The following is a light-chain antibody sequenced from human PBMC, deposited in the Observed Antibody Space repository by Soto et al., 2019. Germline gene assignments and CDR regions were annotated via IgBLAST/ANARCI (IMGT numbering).Light chain of an antibody. CDR2: KAY. CDR3: QQYNSFPWT. CDR1: HSISSY. V-gene: IGKV1-5*03. Sequence: DVQRTQSPSTLGASLGDRFTNSGLASHSISSYLTWYQQKPGKAPKLLIYKAYNLESGVPSRFSGSGSGTEFTLTISSLQPDDFAAYYCQQYNSFPWTFGQGTKVEIK. J-gene: IGKJ1*01.